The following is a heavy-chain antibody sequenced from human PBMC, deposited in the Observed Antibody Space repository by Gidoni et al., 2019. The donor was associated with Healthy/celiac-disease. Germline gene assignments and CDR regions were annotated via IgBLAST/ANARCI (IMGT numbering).Heavy chain of an antibody. V-gene: IGHV1-18*04. CDR1: GYPFTSYG. CDR2: ISAYNGNT. CDR3: ARAHCSGGSCYLGFDY. D-gene: IGHD2-15*01. Sequence: QVQLVQSGAEVKKPGASVKVSCKASGYPFTSYGISWVRQAPGQGLEWMGWISAYNGNTNYAQKLQGRVTMTTDTSTSTAYMELRSLRSDDTAVYYCARAHCSGGSCYLGFDYWGQGTLVTVSS. J-gene: IGHJ4*02.